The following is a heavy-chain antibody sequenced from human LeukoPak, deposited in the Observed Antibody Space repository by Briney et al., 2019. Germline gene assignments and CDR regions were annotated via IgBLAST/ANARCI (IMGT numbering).Heavy chain of an antibody. CDR3: AREKVRQSGMDV. V-gene: IGHV1-2*06. D-gene: IGHD2-2*01. Sequence: ASVKVSCKASGYTLTVYYIHWVRQAPGQGLEWMGRINPNSGDTNFAQKFQGRVTMTRDTSISTAYMELSRLRSDDTAVYYCAREKVRQSGMDVWGQGTTVTVSS. CDR2: INPNSGDT. J-gene: IGHJ6*02. CDR1: GYTLTVYY.